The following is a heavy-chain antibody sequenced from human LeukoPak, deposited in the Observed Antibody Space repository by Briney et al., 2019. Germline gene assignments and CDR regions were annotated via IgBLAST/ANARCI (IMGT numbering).Heavy chain of an antibody. CDR2: ISAYNGDT. CDR3: ARGGPAPHRITLIVVASSTDAFDI. V-gene: IGHV1-18*01. Sequence: ASVKVSCKASGYTFTSYGISWVRQAPGQGLEWMGWISAYNGDTNYAQKLQGRVTMTADTSTSTAYMELRSLRSDDTAVYYCARGGPAPHRITLIVVASSTDAFDIWGQGTMVTVSS. J-gene: IGHJ3*02. CDR1: GYTFTSYG. D-gene: IGHD3-22*01.